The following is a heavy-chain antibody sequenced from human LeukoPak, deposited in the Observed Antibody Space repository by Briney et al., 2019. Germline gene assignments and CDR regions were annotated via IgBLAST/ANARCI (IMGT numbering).Heavy chain of an antibody. Sequence: GGSLRLSCTTSGFTFGESVMSWFRQAQGKGLEWVGLIRSKRYGGTTQYAATVKSRFTISRDDSKSIAYLQMNSLKTEETAVYFCARSYDVLAAYFPPDYWGRGTLVTVSS. J-gene: IGHJ4*02. CDR1: GFTFGESV. CDR3: ARSYDVLAAYFPPDY. V-gene: IGHV3-49*03. D-gene: IGHD3-9*01. CDR2: IRSKRYGGTT.